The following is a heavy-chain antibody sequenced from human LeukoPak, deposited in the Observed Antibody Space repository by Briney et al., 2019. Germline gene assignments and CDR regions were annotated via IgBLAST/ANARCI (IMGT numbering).Heavy chain of an antibody. Sequence: GGSLRLSCAASGFTFSSYCITWVRQAPGKGLEWVANIKQDGSEKYYVDSVKGRFTISRDNAKNSLYLQMNSLRAEDTAVYFCARYGAAPAAYYYYYMDVWGKGTTVTVSS. CDR3: ARYGAAPAAYYYYYMDV. J-gene: IGHJ6*03. CDR1: GFTFSSYC. V-gene: IGHV3-7*01. CDR2: IKQDGSEK. D-gene: IGHD2-2*01.